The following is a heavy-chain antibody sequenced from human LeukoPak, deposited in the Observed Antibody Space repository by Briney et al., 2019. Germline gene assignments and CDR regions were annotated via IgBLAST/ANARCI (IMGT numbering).Heavy chain of an antibody. CDR2: MYYSGST. V-gene: IGHV4-39*01. D-gene: IGHD3-16*01. CDR3: ARLITAFQAFDS. J-gene: IGHJ4*02. CDR1: GDSISSTSYY. Sequence: SETLSLTCSVSGDSISSTSYYWGWIRQPPGKGLEWIASMYYSGSTYYNPSLKSRVTISVDTSKNQFSLKLSSVTAADTAVYYCARLITAFQAFDSWGQGTPVTVSS.